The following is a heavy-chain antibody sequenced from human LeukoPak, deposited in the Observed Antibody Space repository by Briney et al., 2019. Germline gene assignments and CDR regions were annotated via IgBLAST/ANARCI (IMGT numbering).Heavy chain of an antibody. D-gene: IGHD2-15*01. CDR1: GFSFSTYA. J-gene: IGHJ4*02. Sequence: GGSLRLSCAASGFSFSTYAMSWIRQAPGKGLEWVSGISGSGDSTYYEDSVKGRFTISRDNSKNTLYLQMNSLRAEDTAVYYCAKDRSDNTSWYVGSHWGQGTLVTVSS. V-gene: IGHV3-23*01. CDR3: AKDRSDNTSWYVGSH. CDR2: ISGSGDST.